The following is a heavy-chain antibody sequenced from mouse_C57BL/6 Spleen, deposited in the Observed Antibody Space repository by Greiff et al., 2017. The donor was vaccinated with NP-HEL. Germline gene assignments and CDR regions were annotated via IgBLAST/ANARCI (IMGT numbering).Heavy chain of an antibody. CDR1: GYTFTDYE. CDR3: TREGMVEFAY. CDR2: IDPETGGT. D-gene: IGHD1-1*02. J-gene: IGHJ3*01. Sequence: VQLQQSGAELVRPGASVTLSCKASGYTFTDYEMHWVKQTPVHGLEWIGAIDPETGGTAYNQKFKGKVILTADKSSSTAYMELRSLTSEDSAVYYCTREGMVEFAYWGQGTLVTVSA. V-gene: IGHV1-15*01.